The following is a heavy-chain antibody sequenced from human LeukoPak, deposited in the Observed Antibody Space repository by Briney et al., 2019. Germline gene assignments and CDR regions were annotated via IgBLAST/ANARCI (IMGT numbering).Heavy chain of an antibody. J-gene: IGHJ4*02. D-gene: IGHD1-26*01. CDR3: ARAVGRYYFDY. CDR1: GFTFSSYW. CDR2: IKQDGSEK. V-gene: IGHV3-7*01. Sequence: GGSLRLSCAASGFTFSSYWMSWVRQAPGKGLEGVANIKQDGSEKYYVDSVKGRFTISRDNAKNSLYLQMNSLRAEDTAVYYCARAVGRYYFDYWGQGTLVTVSS.